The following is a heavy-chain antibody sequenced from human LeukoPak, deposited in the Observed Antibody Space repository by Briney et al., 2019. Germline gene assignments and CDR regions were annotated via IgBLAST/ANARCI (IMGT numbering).Heavy chain of an antibody. CDR2: IIPIFGTA. J-gene: IGHJ5*02. CDR3: ASVEAAGTIWFDP. CDR1: GGTFSSYA. D-gene: IGHD6-13*01. Sequence: ASVKVSCKASGGTFSSYAISWVRQAPGQGLEWMGGIIPIFGTANYAQKFQGRVTITTDESTSTASMELSSLRSEDTAVYYCASVEAAGTIWFDPWGQGTLVTVSS. V-gene: IGHV1-69*05.